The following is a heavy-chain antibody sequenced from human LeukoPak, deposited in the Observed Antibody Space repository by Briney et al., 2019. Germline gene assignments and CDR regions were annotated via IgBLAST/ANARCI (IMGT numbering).Heavy chain of an antibody. D-gene: IGHD4-17*01. J-gene: IGHJ5*02. CDR1: GGSISSSSYY. Sequence: SETLSLTCTVSGGSISSSSYYWGWIRQPPGKGLEWIGSIYYSGSTYYNPSLKSRVTISVDTSKNQFSLKLSSVTAADTAVYYCARDWYGDFNNWFDPWGQGTLVTVSS. CDR3: ARDWYGDFNNWFDP. V-gene: IGHV4-39*07. CDR2: IYYSGST.